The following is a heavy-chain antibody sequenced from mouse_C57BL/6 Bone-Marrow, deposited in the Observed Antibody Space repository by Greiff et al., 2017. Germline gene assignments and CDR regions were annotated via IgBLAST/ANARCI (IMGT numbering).Heavy chain of an antibody. V-gene: IGHV1-55*01. J-gene: IGHJ4*01. Sequence: VQLQQPGAELVKPGASVKMSCKASGYTFTSYWITWVKQRPGQGLEWIGDIYPGSGSTNYNEKFKSKATLTVDTSSRTAYMQLSSLTSEDSAVYYCARRGGITTVAYARDYWGQGTSVTVSS. CDR1: GYTFTSYW. CDR2: IYPGSGST. CDR3: ARRGGITTVAYARDY. D-gene: IGHD1-1*01.